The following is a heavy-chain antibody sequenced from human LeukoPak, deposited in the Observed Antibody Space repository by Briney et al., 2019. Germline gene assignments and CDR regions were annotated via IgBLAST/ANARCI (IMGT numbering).Heavy chain of an antibody. V-gene: IGHV3-53*04. J-gene: IGHJ4*02. CDR1: GFTISYNY. Sequence: PGGSLRLSCAASGFTISYNYMSWVRQAPGKGLQWVSVIYSNTSAYYADSVEGRFTISRHNSKNTLYLQMTSLRSDDTAVYYCARDSMYWESSSWPFDYWGQGTLVTVSS. CDR2: IYSNTSA. D-gene: IGHD6-13*01. CDR3: ARDSMYWESSSWPFDY.